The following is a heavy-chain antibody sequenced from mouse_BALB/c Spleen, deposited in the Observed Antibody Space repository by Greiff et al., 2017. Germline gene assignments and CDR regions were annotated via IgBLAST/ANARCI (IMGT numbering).Heavy chain of an antibody. Sequence: EAGGGLVQPKGSLKLSCAASGFTFNTNAMNWVRQAPGKGLEWVARIRSKSNNYATYYADSVKDRFTISRDDSQSMLYLQMNNLKTEDTAMYYCVREGSYYAMDYWGQGTSVTVSS. CDR1: GFTFNTNA. V-gene: IGHV10S3*01. J-gene: IGHJ4*01. CDR3: VREGSYYAMDY. CDR2: IRSKSNNYAT.